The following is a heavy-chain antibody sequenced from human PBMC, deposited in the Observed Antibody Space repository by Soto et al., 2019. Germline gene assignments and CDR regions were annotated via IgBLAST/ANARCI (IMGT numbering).Heavy chain of an antibody. CDR3: AKDYEEVVVAAGFDP. Sequence: RLLESGGGLIQPGGSLRLSCSASGFTFRSYAMSWVRQAPGKGLEWVSGISGSSGSTYYADAVQGRFTISRDNSKNILYLQMNSLRAEDTAVYYCAKDYEEVVVAAGFDPWGQGTLVTVSS. CDR1: GFTFRSYA. V-gene: IGHV3-23*01. CDR2: ISGSSGST. J-gene: IGHJ5*02. D-gene: IGHD2-15*01.